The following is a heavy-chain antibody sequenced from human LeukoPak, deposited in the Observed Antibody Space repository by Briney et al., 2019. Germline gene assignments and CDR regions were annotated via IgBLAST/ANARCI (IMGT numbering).Heavy chain of an antibody. CDR2: IYYSGST. V-gene: IGHV4-59*05. CDR1: GGSISSYY. D-gene: IGHD6-19*01. J-gene: IGHJ4*02. CDR3: ATGPEGVADLFDY. Sequence: SETLSLTCTVSGGSISSYYWGWIRQPPGKGLEWIGSIYYSGSTYYNPSLKSRVTISVDTSKNQFSLKLSSVTAADTAVYYCATGPEGVADLFDYWGQGTLVTVSS.